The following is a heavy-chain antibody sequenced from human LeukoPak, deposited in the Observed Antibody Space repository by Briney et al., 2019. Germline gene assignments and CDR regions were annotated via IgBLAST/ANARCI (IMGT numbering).Heavy chain of an antibody. CDR2: IYYSGST. D-gene: IGHD4-17*01. J-gene: IGHJ4*02. CDR1: GGSISSYY. V-gene: IGHV4-59*08. CDR3: ARYSMTTVNFDY. Sequence: SETLSLTCTVSGGSISSYYWSWIRQPPGKGLEWIGYIYYSGSTNYNPSLKSRVTISVDTSKNQFSLKLSSVTAADTAVYYWARYSMTTVNFDYWGQGTLVTVSS.